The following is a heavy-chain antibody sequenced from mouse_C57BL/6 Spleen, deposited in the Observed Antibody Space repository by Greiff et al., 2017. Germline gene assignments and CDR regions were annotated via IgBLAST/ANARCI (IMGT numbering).Heavy chain of an antibody. CDR1: GYTFTSYW. Sequence: QVHVKQPGTELVKPGASVKLSCKASGYTFTSYWMHWVKQRPGQGLEWIGNLNPSNGGTNYNEKFKSKATLTVDTSSSTAYMQLSSLTSEDSAVYDCASEGLRRGYDAMDYWGQGTSVTVSS. V-gene: IGHV1-53*01. CDR3: ASEGLRRGYDAMDY. J-gene: IGHJ4*01. CDR2: LNPSNGGT.